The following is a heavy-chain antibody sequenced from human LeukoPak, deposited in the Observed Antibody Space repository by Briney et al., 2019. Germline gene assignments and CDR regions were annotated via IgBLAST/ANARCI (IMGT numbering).Heavy chain of an antibody. J-gene: IGHJ5*02. Sequence: GGSLRLSCAASGFTFSSSAMSWVRQAPGKGLEWVSRINSDGSSTSYADSVKGRFTISRDNAKNTLYLQMNSLRAEDTAVYYCARDLWSSYSGYNWFDPWGQGTLVTVSS. CDR2: INSDGSST. D-gene: IGHD1-26*01. CDR3: ARDLWSSYSGYNWFDP. CDR1: GFTFSSSA. V-gene: IGHV3-74*01.